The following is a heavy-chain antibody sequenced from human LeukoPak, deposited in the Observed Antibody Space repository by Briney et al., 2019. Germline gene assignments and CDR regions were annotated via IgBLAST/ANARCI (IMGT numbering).Heavy chain of an antibody. J-gene: IGHJ4*02. CDR3: VRHISVVRGETFDF. Sequence: SETLSLTCTVSCGSISSDNYYWGWIRQPPGKGLEWIGSIYYSGSTYYNPSLKSRVTISVDTSKNQFSLKLSSVTAADTAVYYCVRHISVVRGETFDFWGQGSLVTVSS. CDR2: IYYSGST. CDR1: CGSISSDNYY. V-gene: IGHV4-39*01. D-gene: IGHD3-10*01.